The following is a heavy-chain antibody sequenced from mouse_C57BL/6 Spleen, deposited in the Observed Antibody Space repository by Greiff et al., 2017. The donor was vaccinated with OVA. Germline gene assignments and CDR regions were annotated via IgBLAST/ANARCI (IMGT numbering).Heavy chain of an antibody. V-gene: IGHV1-15*01. D-gene: IGHD2-5*01. CDR2: IDPETGGT. J-gene: IGHJ3*01. CDR1: GYTFTDYE. Sequence: QVHVKQSGAELVRPGASVTLSCKASGYTFTDYEMHWVKQTPVHGLEWIGAIDPETGGTAYNQKFKGKAILTADKSSSTAYMELRSLTSEDSAVYYCTRRYSNFWGQGTLVTVSA. CDR3: TRRYSNF.